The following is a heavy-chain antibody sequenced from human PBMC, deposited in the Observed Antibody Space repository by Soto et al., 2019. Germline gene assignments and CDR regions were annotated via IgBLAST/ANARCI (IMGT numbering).Heavy chain of an antibody. D-gene: IGHD6-13*01. CDR3: ARGLVTGGAYYYYYYGMDV. CDR2: INHSGST. CDR1: GGSFSGYY. V-gene: IGHV4-34*01. J-gene: IGHJ6*02. Sequence: SETLSLTCAVYGGSFSGYYWSWIRQPPGEGLEWIGEINHSGSTNYNPSLKSRVTISVDTSKNQFSLKLSSVTAADTAVYYCARGLVTGGAYYYYYYGMDVWGQGTTVTVSS.